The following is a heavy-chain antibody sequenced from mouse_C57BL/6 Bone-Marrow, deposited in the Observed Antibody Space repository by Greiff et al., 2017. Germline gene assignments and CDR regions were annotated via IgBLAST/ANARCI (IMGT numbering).Heavy chain of an antibody. J-gene: IGHJ3*01. CDR1: GYTFTSYW. V-gene: IGHV1-52*01. CDR3: ARRGYYDYDGVAY. D-gene: IGHD2-4*01. CDR2: IDPSDSDT. Sequence: QVQLQQPGAELVRPGSSVKLSCKASGYTFTSYWMHWVKQRPIQGLEWIGNIDPSDSDTHYNQKFKDKATLTVDKSSSTAYMQLSSLTSEDSAVYYCARRGYYDYDGVAYWGQGTLVTVSA.